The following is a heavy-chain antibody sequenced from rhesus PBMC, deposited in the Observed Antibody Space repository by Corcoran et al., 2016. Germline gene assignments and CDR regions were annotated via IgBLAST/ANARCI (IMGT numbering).Heavy chain of an antibody. CDR2: IYGSSGST. J-gene: IGHJ4*01. V-gene: IGHV4-76*01. Sequence: QVQLQESGPGVVKPSETLSLTCAVSGYSISSGYDWSWIRQPPGKGLEWIGYIYGSSGSTNYNPSLKNRVTISKDTSKNQFSRKLSSVTAADTAVYYCAREAYSWNRVSYFDYWGQGVLVTVSS. D-gene: IGHD1-1-1*01. CDR1: GYSISSGYD. CDR3: AREAYSWNRVSYFDY.